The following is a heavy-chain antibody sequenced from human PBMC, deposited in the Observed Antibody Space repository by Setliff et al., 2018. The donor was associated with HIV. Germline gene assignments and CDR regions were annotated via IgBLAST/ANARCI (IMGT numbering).Heavy chain of an antibody. V-gene: IGHV3-21*01. Sequence: PGGSLRPSCAASGFTFSNYWMHWVRQAPGKGLEWVSSISNSGSFIYYADSVKGRFTISRDNAKNSLSLQMSSLRAEDTAVYYCAIHFDTSGHYSPIDSWGQGTLVTVSS. CDR3: AIHFDTSGHYSPIDS. CDR1: GFTFSNYW. CDR2: ISNSGSFI. J-gene: IGHJ4*02. D-gene: IGHD3-22*01.